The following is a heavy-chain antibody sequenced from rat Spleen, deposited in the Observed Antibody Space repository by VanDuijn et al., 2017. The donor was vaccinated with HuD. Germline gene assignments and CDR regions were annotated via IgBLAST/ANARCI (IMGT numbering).Heavy chain of an antibody. CDR2: TSYDGRRT. J-gene: IGHJ1*01. CDR3: ARPFGYNGYWYFDF. Sequence: EVQLVESDGGLVQPGRSLKLSCAASGFTFSDYFMAWVRQAPTKGLEWVATTSYDGRRTYYRDSVKGRFTISRDNVKSILYLQMDSLRSEETATYYCARPFGYNGYWYFDFWGPGTMVTVSS. CDR1: GFTFSDYF. V-gene: IGHV5-29*01. D-gene: IGHD1-9*01.